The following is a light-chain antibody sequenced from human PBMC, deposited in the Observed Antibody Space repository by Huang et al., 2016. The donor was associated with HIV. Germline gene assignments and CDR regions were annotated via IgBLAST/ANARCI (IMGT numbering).Light chain of an antibody. Sequence: EVVMTQSPVTRSVSPGERATLSCRASRSLSSTLAWYQQKLGKATRLLIYGTSTRATGIPARFSGTGSGTEFTLTISSLQSEDFAVYYCQQYNNWPPAFGQGTKVEIK. J-gene: IGKJ1*01. CDR3: QQYNNWPPA. CDR2: GTS. CDR1: RSLSST. V-gene: IGKV3-15*01.